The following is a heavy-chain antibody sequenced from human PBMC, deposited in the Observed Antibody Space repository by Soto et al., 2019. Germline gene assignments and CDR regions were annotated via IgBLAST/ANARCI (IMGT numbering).Heavy chain of an antibody. CDR3: ARTLLIAAAGIVSSFDY. D-gene: IGHD6-13*01. CDR1: GYTFTSYY. J-gene: IGHJ4*02. V-gene: IGHV1-46*01. CDR2: INPSGGST. Sequence: GASVKVSCKASGYTFTSYYMHWVRQAPGQGLEWMGIINPSGGSTSYAQKFQGRVTMTRDTSTSTVYMELSSLRSEDTAVYYCARTLLIAAAGIVSSFDYWGQGTLVTVS.